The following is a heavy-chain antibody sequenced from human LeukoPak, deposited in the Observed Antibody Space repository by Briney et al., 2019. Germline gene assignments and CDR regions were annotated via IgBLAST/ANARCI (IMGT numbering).Heavy chain of an antibody. CDR2: INPSGGST. V-gene: IGHV1-46*01. CDR1: GYTFTSYY. J-gene: IGHJ4*02. D-gene: IGHD4-11*01. CDR3: ARDAIVRDYSNSDY. Sequence: ASVKVSCKASGYTFTSYYMHWVRQAPGQGLEWMGIINPSGGSTSYAQKFQGRVTMTRDTSISTAYMELSRLTSDDTAVYYCARDAIVRDYSNSDYWGQGTLVTVSS.